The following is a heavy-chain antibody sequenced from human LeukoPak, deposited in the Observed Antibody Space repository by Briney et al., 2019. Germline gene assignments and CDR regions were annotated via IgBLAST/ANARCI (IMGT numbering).Heavy chain of an antibody. CDR3: ASGRVYSSGWYDY. CDR1: GGSISSSSYY. D-gene: IGHD6-19*01. V-gene: IGHV4-39*07. Sequence: SETLSLTCTVSGGSISSSSYYWGWIRQPPGKGLEWIGSIYYSGSTNYNPSLKSRVTISVDTSKNQFSLKLSSVTAADTAVYYCASGRVYSSGWYDYWGQGTLVTVSS. J-gene: IGHJ4*02. CDR2: IYYSGST.